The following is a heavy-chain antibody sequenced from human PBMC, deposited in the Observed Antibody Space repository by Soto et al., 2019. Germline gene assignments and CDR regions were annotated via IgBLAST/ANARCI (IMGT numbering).Heavy chain of an antibody. Sequence: GGSLRLACAASVFTFGSYDVHWVRQATGKGLEWVSAIGTAGDTYYPGSVKGRFTISRENAKNSLYLQMNSLRAGDTAVYYCARVEYYYDSSGYYYRYWGQGTLVTVSS. V-gene: IGHV3-13*01. CDR1: VFTFGSYD. CDR2: IGTAGDT. D-gene: IGHD3-22*01. J-gene: IGHJ4*02. CDR3: ARVEYYYDSSGYYYRY.